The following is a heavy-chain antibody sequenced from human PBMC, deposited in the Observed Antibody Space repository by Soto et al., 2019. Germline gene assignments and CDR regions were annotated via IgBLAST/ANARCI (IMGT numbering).Heavy chain of an antibody. CDR2: IYYSGNT. Sequence: LSLTCSVSSASLSSSTYYWSWIRQPPGRGPEWIGSIYYSGNTYYKPSLKSRVSISIDTSRNQFSLKLTSVTAADTGVYYCASSSPFHYWGPGILVTVSS. V-gene: IGHV4-39*01. CDR3: ASSSPFHY. J-gene: IGHJ4*02. D-gene: IGHD6-6*01. CDR1: SASLSSSTYY.